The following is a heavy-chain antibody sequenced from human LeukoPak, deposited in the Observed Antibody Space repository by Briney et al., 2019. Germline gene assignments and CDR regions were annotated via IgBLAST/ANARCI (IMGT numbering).Heavy chain of an antibody. CDR1: GFTFSNYW. CDR2: IKADGTAT. Sequence: GGSLRLSCAASGFTFSNYWMQWVRQAPGKGLVWVSRIKADGTATTYADSVEGRFTISRDNAKNTLYLEMNSLRAEDTAVYYCARSCGSDCSHKVPGDYWGQGTLVTVSS. V-gene: IGHV3-74*03. J-gene: IGHJ4*02. CDR3: ARSCGSDCSHKVPGDY. D-gene: IGHD2-21*02.